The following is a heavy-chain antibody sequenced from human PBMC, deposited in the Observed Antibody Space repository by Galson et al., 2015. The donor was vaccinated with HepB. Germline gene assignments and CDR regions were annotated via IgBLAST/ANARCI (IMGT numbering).Heavy chain of an antibody. V-gene: IGHV4-39*01. CDR3: ARHPPPGIAVADRFDY. CDR1: GGSISSSSYY. J-gene: IGHJ4*02. CDR2: IYYSGST. D-gene: IGHD6-19*01. Sequence: LTCTVSGGSISSSSYYWGWIRQPPGKGLEWIGSIYYSGSTYYNPSLKSRVTISVDTSKNQFSLKLSSVTAADTAVYYCARHPPPGIAVADRFDYWGQGTLVTVSS.